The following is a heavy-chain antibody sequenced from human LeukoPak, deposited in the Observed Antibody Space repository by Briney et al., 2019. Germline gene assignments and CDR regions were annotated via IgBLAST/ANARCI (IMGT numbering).Heavy chain of an antibody. CDR2: IYPGDFDT. CDR3: ARSSGSYLPRYVDV. CDR1: GYSFPGYW. V-gene: IGHV5-51*04. Sequence: GESLKISCKGSGYSFPGYWIGWVRQMPGKGLEWMGIIYPGDFDTRYSPSFQGQVTISADKPISTAFLQWSSLKASDTAMYYCARSSGSYLPRYVDVWGQGTTVTVSS. D-gene: IGHD1-26*01. J-gene: IGHJ6*02.